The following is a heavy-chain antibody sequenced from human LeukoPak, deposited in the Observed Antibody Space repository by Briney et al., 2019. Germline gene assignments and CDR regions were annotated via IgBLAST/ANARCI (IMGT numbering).Heavy chain of an antibody. J-gene: IGHJ6*03. CDR2: INWNGGST. CDR3: ARHSTDYYYYYVDV. Sequence: GGSLRLSCAASGFTFDDYGMSWVRQAPGKGLEWVSGINWNGGSTGYADSVKGRFTISRDNAKNSLYLQMNSLRAEDTALYHCARHSTDYYYYYVDVWGKGTTVTVSS. D-gene: IGHD2-21*01. CDR1: GFTFDDYG. V-gene: IGHV3-20*01.